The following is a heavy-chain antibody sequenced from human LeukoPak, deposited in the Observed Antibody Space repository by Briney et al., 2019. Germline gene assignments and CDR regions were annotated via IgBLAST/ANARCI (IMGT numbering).Heavy chain of an antibody. CDR2: IKQDGSEK. CDR3: ARDGNYYDSSGYYYVDGMDV. CDR1: GFTFSSYW. V-gene: IGHV3-7*01. D-gene: IGHD3-22*01. Sequence: PGGSLRLSCAASGFTFSSYWMSWVRQAPGKGLEWVANIKQDGSEKYYVDSVKGRFTISRDNAKNSLYLQMNSLRAEDTAVYYCARDGNYYDSSGYYYVDGMDVWGQGTTVTVSS. J-gene: IGHJ6*02.